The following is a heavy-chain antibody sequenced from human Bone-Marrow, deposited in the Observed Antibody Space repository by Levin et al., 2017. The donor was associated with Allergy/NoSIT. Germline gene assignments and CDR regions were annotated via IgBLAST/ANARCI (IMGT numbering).Heavy chain of an antibody. Sequence: AASVKVSCKAPGYTFTGYYMHWVRQAPGQGLEWMGRINPNSGSTNYAQKFQDRVTMTRDTSISTVYMELTRLRFDDTAVYYCARDDSSGWYDFDYWGQGTLVTVSS. CDR1: GYTFTGYY. D-gene: IGHD6-19*01. CDR3: ARDDSSGWYDFDY. J-gene: IGHJ4*02. CDR2: INPNSGST. V-gene: IGHV1-2*06.